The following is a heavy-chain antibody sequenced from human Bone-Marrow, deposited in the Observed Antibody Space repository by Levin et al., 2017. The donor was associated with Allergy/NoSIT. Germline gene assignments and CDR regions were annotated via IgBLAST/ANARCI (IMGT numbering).Heavy chain of an antibody. CDR1: GYTFTSYD. D-gene: IGHD6-13*01. CDR2: MNPNSGNT. V-gene: IGHV1-8*01. Sequence: ASVKVSCKASGYTFTSYDINWVRQATGQGLEWMGWMNPNSGNTGYAHKFQGRVTMTRNTSISTAYMELSSLRSEDTAVYYCARGGAYSSSWYDLWASHYYGMDVWGQGTTVTVSS. J-gene: IGHJ6*02. CDR3: ARGGAYSSSWYDLWASHYYGMDV.